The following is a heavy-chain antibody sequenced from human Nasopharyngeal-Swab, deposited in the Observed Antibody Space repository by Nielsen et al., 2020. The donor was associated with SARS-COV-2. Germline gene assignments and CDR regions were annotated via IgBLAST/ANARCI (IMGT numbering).Heavy chain of an antibody. D-gene: IGHD6-6*01. CDR3: ARLIAAPWGNWFDP. J-gene: IGHJ5*02. Sequence: WVRQAPGQGLEWMGWINTNTGNPTYAQGFTGRFVFSLDTSVSTAYLQISSLKAEDTAVYYCARLIAAPWGNWFDPWGQGTLVTVSS. V-gene: IGHV7-4-1*02. CDR2: INTNTGNP.